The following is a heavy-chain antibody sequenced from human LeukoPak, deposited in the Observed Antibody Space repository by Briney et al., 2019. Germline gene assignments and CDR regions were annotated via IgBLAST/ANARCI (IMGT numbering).Heavy chain of an antibody. CDR2: VYPGDSDT. CDR1: GYSFTSYW. CDR3: ARRNNPYDYGGNSAAFDI. D-gene: IGHD4-23*01. J-gene: IGHJ3*02. V-gene: IGHV5-51*01. Sequence: GESLKISCKGSGYSFTSYWIGWVRQMPGKGLEWMGIVYPGDSDTRYSPSFQGQVTISADKSIGTAYLQWSSLKASDTAMYYCARRNNPYDYGGNSAAFDIWGQGTMVTVSS.